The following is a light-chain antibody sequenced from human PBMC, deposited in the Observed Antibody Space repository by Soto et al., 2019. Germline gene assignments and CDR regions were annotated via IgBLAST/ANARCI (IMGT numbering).Light chain of an antibody. CDR2: WAS. CDR1: QSVLYSSNNKNY. CDR3: QQYYSTPWT. Sequence: DIVMTQSPDSLAVSLGERATINCKSSQSVLYSSNNKNYLAWYQQKPGQPPKMIIYWASTRESGVPDRFSGSGSGTDVTLSISSLQAEDVAVYYCQQYYSTPWTFGQVTKVEIK. V-gene: IGKV4-1*01. J-gene: IGKJ1*01.